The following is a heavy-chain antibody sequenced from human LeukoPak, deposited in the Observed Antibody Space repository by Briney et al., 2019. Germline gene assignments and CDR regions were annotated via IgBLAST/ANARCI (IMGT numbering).Heavy chain of an antibody. CDR3: ARAFWSGPPDY. CDR1: GFTFSSYW. V-gene: IGHV3-74*01. J-gene: IGHJ4*02. CDR2: INSDGSST. Sequence: PGGSLRLSCAASGFTFSSYWMHRVRQTPGKGLVWVSRINSDGSSTSYADSVKGRFTISRDNAKNTLYLQMNSLRAEDTAVYYCARAFWSGPPDYWGQGTLVTVSS. D-gene: IGHD3-3*01.